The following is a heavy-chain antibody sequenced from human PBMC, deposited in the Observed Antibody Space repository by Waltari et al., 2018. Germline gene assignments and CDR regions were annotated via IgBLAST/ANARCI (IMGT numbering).Heavy chain of an antibody. Sequence: QVQLVQSGAEVKKPGASVKVSCKASGYTFTGYYMHWVRQAPGQGLEWMGRINPNSGGTNYAQKFQGRVTMTRDTSISTAYMELSRLRSDDTAVYYCARDRLLWFGESPGDYFDYWGQGTLVTVSS. J-gene: IGHJ4*02. D-gene: IGHD3-10*01. CDR3: ARDRLLWFGESPGDYFDY. CDR1: GYTFTGYY. V-gene: IGHV1-2*06. CDR2: INPNSGGT.